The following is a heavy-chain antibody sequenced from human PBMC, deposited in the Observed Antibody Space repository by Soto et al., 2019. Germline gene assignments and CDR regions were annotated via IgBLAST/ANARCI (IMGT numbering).Heavy chain of an antibody. CDR2: IYYSGST. CDR3: AKDRYCSSTSCYSDY. Sequence: TSETLSLPCTGSGGSLSSYYWSWIRQPPGKGLEWIGYIYYSGSTNYNPSLKSRVTISVDTSKNQFSLKLSSVTAADTAVYYCAKDRYCSSTSCYSDYWGQGTLVTVSS. D-gene: IGHD2-2*01. J-gene: IGHJ4*02. CDR1: GGSLSSYY. V-gene: IGHV4-59*12.